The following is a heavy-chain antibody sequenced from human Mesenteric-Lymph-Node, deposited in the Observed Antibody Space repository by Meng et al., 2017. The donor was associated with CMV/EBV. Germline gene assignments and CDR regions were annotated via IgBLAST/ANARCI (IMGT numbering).Heavy chain of an antibody. CDR1: GFTFSDYY. J-gene: IGHJ6*02. CDR3: ARDSPPYGMDG. Sequence: GESLKISCAASGFTFSDYYMSWIRQAPGKGLEWVSYISSSGSTIYYADSVKGRFTISRDNAKNSLYLQMNSLRAEDTAVYDCARDSPPYGMDGWGQGTAVTVSS. V-gene: IGHV3-11*01. CDR2: ISSSGSTI.